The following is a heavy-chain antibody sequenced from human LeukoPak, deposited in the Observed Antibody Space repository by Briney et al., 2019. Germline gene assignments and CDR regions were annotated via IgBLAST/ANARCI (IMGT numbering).Heavy chain of an antibody. CDR1: GFTFSSYS. CDR2: ISSSSSYI. Sequence: KPGGSLRLSCAASGFTFSSYSMNWVRQAPGKGLEWLSSISSSSSYIYYADSVKGRFTISRDNAKNSLYLQMNSLRAEDTAVYYCARVGGSYYYDSSGYYHEGDAFDIWGQGTMVTVSS. V-gene: IGHV3-21*01. CDR3: ARVGGSYYYDSSGYYHEGDAFDI. J-gene: IGHJ3*02. D-gene: IGHD3-22*01.